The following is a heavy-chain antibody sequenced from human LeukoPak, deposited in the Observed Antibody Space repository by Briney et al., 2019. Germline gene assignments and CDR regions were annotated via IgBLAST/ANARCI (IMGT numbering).Heavy chain of an antibody. V-gene: IGHV4-39*01. D-gene: IGHD5-12*01. J-gene: IGHJ3*01. CDR2: IYHSGTT. CDR3: ARHGYSGYDPAFDV. Sequence: SETLSLTCTVSGGSIRSSSHYWGWIRQPPGEGLEWIGIIYHSGTTYYNASLKSRVTISIDTSKNQFSLKLSSVTAADTAVYYCARHGYSGYDPAFDVWGQGTMVTVSS. CDR1: GGSIRSSSHY.